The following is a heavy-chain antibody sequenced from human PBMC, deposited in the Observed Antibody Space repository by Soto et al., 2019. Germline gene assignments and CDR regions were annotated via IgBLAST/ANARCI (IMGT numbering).Heavy chain of an antibody. CDR2: IDWDDDK. V-gene: IGHV2-70*11. CDR3: ARTFIVGVSTVYFDY. CDR1: GFSLSTRGMC. D-gene: IGHD1-26*01. Sequence: SGPTLVNPTQTLTLTCTFSGFSLSTRGMCVSWIRQPPGKALEWLARIDWDDDKYYSTSLKTRLTISKDTSKNQVVLTMTNMDPVDTATYYCARTFIVGVSTVYFDYWGQGTLVTVSS. J-gene: IGHJ4*02.